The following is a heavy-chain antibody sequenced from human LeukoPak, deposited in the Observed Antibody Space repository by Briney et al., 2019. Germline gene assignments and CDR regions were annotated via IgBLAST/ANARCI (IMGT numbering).Heavy chain of an antibody. J-gene: IGHJ3*02. V-gene: IGHV4-30-4*01. CDR1: GGSISSSDYY. D-gene: IGHD2-2*01. Sequence: SETLSLTCTVSGGSISSSDYYWSWIRQPPGKGLEWIGYIYFSGSTYYNPSLKSRVTISIDTSKNQFSLKLSSVTAADTAVYYCVRDAIQLTQYTFDIWGQGTMVTVSS. CDR3: VRDAIQLTQYTFDI. CDR2: IYFSGST.